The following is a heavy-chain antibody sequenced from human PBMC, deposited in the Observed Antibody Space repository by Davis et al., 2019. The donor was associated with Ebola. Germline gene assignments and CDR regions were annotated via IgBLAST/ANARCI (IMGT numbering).Heavy chain of an antibody. Sequence: GESLKISCAASGFTFSDYYMSWIRQAPGKGLEWVSYISSSGSTIYYADSVKGRFTISRDNAKNSLYLQMNSLRAEDTAVYYCARDARAVVVVAAVDYWGQGTLVTVSS. D-gene: IGHD2-15*01. CDR2: ISSSGSTI. J-gene: IGHJ4*02. V-gene: IGHV3-11*01. CDR1: GFTFSDYY. CDR3: ARDARAVVVVAAVDY.